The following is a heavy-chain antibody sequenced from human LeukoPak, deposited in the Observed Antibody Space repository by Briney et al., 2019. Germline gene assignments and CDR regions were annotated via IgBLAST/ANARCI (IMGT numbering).Heavy chain of an antibody. CDR2: IYYSGST. Sequence: SETLSLTCAVYGGSFSGYYWSWIRQPPGKGLEWIGYIYYSGSTNYNPSLKSRVTISVDTSKNQFSLKLSSVTAADTAVYYCAGTTVTTGDYWGQGTLVTVSS. J-gene: IGHJ4*02. CDR1: GGSFSGYY. CDR3: AGTTVTTGDY. D-gene: IGHD4-11*01. V-gene: IGHV4-59*01.